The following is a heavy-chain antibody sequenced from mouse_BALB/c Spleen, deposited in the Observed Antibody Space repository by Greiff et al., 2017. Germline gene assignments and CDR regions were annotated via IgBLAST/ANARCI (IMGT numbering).Heavy chain of an antibody. Sequence: EVQLQESGGGLVKLGGSLKLSCAASGFTFSSYYMSWVRQTPEKRLELVAAINSNGGSTYYPDTVKGRFTISRDNAKNTLYLQMSSLKSEDTALYYCTSRYDGYYAFAYWGQGTLVTVSA. CDR2: INSNGGST. D-gene: IGHD2-3*01. V-gene: IGHV5-6-2*01. CDR3: TSRYDGYYAFAY. CDR1: GFTFSSYY. J-gene: IGHJ3*01.